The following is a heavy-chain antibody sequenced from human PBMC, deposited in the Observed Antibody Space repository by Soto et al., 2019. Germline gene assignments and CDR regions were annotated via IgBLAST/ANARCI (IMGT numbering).Heavy chain of an antibody. Sequence: EVQLVESGGGLVQPGGSLRLSCAASGFTFSTYWMSWVRQAPGKGLEWVANIKPDGSEKWYVDSVKGRFTISRDNVKXSXSLQMNSLRAEDTAIYYCARGDYYDSSGPFSDAFDIWGQGTMVTVSS. D-gene: IGHD3-22*01. J-gene: IGHJ3*02. V-gene: IGHV3-7*04. CDR2: IKPDGSEK. CDR3: ARGDYYDSSGPFSDAFDI. CDR1: GFTFSTYW.